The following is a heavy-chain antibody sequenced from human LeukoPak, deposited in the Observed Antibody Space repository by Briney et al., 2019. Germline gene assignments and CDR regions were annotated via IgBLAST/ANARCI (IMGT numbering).Heavy chain of an antibody. Sequence: PGGSLRLSCAASGFTFSSYGMHWVRQAPGKGLEWVAVISYDGSNKYYADSVKGRFTISRDNSKNTLYLQMNSLRAEDTAVYYCAKVHYYDSSGYRYYFDYWGQGTLVTVSS. V-gene: IGHV3-30*18. CDR2: ISYDGSNK. J-gene: IGHJ4*02. CDR3: AKVHYYDSSGYRYYFDY. CDR1: GFTFSSYG. D-gene: IGHD3-22*01.